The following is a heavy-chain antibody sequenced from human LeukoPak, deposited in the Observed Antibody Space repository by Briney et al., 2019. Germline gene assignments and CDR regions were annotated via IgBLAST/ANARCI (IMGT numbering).Heavy chain of an antibody. D-gene: IGHD1-26*01. CDR1: GVSISSSSYY. CDR2: IYYSGST. Sequence: SETLSLTCTVSGVSISSSSYYWGWIRQPPGKGLEWIGSIYYSGSTYYNPSLKSRVTISVDTSKNQFSLKLSSVTAADTAVYYCARAPRSYSGSYYYYYGMDVWGQGTTVTVSS. V-gene: IGHV4-39*07. CDR3: ARAPRSYSGSYYYYYGMDV. J-gene: IGHJ6*02.